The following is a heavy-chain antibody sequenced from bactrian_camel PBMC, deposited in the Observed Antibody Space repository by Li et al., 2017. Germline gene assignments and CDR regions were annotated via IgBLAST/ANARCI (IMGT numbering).Heavy chain of an antibody. Sequence: QVQLVESGGRSVQAGGSLRLSCAASGYTYSTFPWAWFRQAPGNEEREGVAAIDPNGVTTYVDSVKGRFTISPDNAKNPLYLQMNSLKPDDTAMYYCAAERTPHCKAAFQGLGLILAFTVGGHGTQVTVS. V-gene: IGHV3S53*01. CDR1: GYTYSTFP. CDR2: IDPNGVT. J-gene: IGHJ4*01. D-gene: IGHD1*01. CDR3: AAERTPHCKAAFQGLGLILAFTV.